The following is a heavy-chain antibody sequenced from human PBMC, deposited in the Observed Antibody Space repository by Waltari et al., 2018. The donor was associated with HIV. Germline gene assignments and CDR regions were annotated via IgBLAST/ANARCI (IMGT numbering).Heavy chain of an antibody. CDR3: ANRYMYNREDY. CDR1: GFTFSSYA. Sequence: EVQLLESGGDLVQPGGSLRLSCAASGFTFSSYAMSWVRQAPGKGLEWVSAISSTGGDTYYADSVKGRFTISRDNSRNTLYLQMNSLRAEDTAVYYCANRYMYNREDYWGKGTLVTVSS. V-gene: IGHV3-23*01. CDR2: ISSTGGDT. D-gene: IGHD1-1*01. J-gene: IGHJ4*02.